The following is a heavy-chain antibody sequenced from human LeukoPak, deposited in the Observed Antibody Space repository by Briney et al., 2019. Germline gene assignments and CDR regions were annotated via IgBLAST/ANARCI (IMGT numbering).Heavy chain of an antibody. V-gene: IGHV3-66*01. Sequence: GGSLRLSCAASGFTVSGTYMSWVRQAPGKGLEWVSVLYGGGGASYADSVKGRFTISRDISQNTVYLHMNSLRAEDTAVYYCARVTFNYYGSGDAFDMWGQGTMVTVSS. D-gene: IGHD3-10*01. CDR3: ARVTFNYYGSGDAFDM. CDR2: LYGGGGA. J-gene: IGHJ3*02. CDR1: GFTVSGTY.